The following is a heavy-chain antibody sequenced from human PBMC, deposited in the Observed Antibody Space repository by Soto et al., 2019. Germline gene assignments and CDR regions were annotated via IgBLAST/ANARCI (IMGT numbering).Heavy chain of an antibody. D-gene: IGHD4-17*01. Sequence: ASVKLSCKASGYSFTTYAMHWVRQAPGQRLEWMGWINTGDGNTKYSQNFQGRVTITSDTSASTAYVELSSLRSEDTAVYYCARDFRPPYGVRCFDYWGQGTLVTVSS. V-gene: IGHV1-3*04. J-gene: IGHJ4*02. CDR1: GYSFTTYA. CDR2: INTGDGNT. CDR3: ARDFRPPYGVRCFDY.